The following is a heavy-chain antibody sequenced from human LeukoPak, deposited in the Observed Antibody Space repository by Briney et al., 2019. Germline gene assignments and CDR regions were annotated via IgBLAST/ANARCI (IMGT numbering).Heavy chain of an antibody. V-gene: IGHV4-61*02. Sequence: SQTLSLTCTVSGGSISSGSYYWSWIRQPAGKGLEWIGRIYTSGSTNYNPSLKSRVTISVDTSKNQFSLKLSSVTAADTAVYSCGRDVPRNYAWSAPWGRGPLVT. J-gene: IGHJ5*02. CDR2: IYTSGST. CDR1: GGSISSGSYY. D-gene: IGHD4-11*01. CDR3: GRDVPRNYAWSAP.